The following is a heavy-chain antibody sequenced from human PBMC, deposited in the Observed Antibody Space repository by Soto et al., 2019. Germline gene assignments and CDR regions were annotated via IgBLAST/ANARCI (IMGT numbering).Heavy chain of an antibody. J-gene: IGHJ4*02. Sequence: ASVKVSCKASGYTFTGYYMRWVRQAPGQGLEWMGWINPNSGGTNYAQKFQGRVTMTRDTSISTAYMELSRLRSDDTAVYYCARATSFSSSWYYFDYWGQGTLVTVSS. CDR2: INPNSGGT. CDR1: GYTFTGYY. V-gene: IGHV1-2*02. CDR3: ARATSFSSSWYYFDY. D-gene: IGHD6-13*01.